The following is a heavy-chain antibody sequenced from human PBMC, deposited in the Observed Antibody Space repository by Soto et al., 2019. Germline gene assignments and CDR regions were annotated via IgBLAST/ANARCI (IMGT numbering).Heavy chain of an antibody. CDR1: GFSLSNPRMG. Sequence: QVTLKESGPVLVKPTETLTLTCTVSGFSLSNPRMGVSWIRQPPVKALEWLAHMFSNDAKSYSPSLKTRLTISENTSKSQVVLTMTDTDTVDTATYYCARIRNVHDWHFDLWGRGTQVTVSS. CDR3: ARIRNVHDWHFDL. V-gene: IGHV2-26*01. CDR2: MFSNDAK. D-gene: IGHD1-1*01. J-gene: IGHJ2*01.